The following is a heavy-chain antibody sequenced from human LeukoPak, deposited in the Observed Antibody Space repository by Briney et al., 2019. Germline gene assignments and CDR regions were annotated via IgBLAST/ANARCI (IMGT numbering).Heavy chain of an antibody. Sequence: SETLSLTCAVSGYSISSGYYWGWIRQPPGKGLEWIGSIYHSGSTNYNPSLKSRVTISVDTSKNQFSLKLSSVTAADTAVYYCARGTPNMGFDYWGQGTLVTVSS. CDR2: IYHSGST. J-gene: IGHJ4*02. CDR3: ARGTPNMGFDY. D-gene: IGHD1-26*01. CDR1: GYSISSGYY. V-gene: IGHV4-38-2*01.